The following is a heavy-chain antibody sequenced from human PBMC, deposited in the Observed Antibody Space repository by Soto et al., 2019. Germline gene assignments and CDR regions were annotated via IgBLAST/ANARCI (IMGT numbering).Heavy chain of an antibody. CDR2: TSYDGNNT. J-gene: IGHJ6*02. D-gene: IGHD5-12*01. V-gene: IGHV3-30*18. CDR1: GFTFSLYG. Sequence: LLVESGGGVVQPGRSLRLSCAASGFTFSLYGLHWVRQAPVKGLEWVAVTSYDGNNTYYADSVKGRFTISRDNSKNTLYLQMNSLRAEDTAVYYCAKDSGYSGYDVYDYYYGMDVWGQGTTVTVSS. CDR3: AKDSGYSGYDVYDYYYGMDV.